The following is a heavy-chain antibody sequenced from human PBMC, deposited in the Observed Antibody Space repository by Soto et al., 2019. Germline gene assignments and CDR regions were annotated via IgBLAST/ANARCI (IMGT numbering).Heavy chain of an antibody. CDR3: ARDLGGFPDY. CDR2: ISGHNGNT. J-gene: IGHJ4*02. Sequence: QVQLVQSGAEVKKPGASVKVSRKASGYTFTSYGISWVRQAPGQGLEWMGWISGHNGNTYFAQKLQDRVTMTTDTSTSTAYMDLRSLRSDDTAVYYCARDLGGFPDYWGQGTLVTVSS. CDR1: GYTFTSYG. D-gene: IGHD5-12*01. V-gene: IGHV1-18*01.